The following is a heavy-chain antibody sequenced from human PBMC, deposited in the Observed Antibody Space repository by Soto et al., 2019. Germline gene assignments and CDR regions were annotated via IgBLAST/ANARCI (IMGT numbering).Heavy chain of an antibody. J-gene: IGHJ4*02. CDR3: ARGSRRNFDY. V-gene: IGHV4-4*02. CDR2: IYHSGST. Sequence: SETLSLTCAVSGGSISSSNWWSWVRQPPGKGLEWIGEIYHSGSTNYNPSLKSRVTISVDESKNQFSLKLSSVTAADTAVYYCARGSRRNFDYWGQGTLVTVSS. CDR1: GGSISSSNW.